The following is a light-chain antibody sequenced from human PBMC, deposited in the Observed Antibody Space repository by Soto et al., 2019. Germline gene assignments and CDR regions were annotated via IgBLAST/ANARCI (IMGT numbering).Light chain of an antibody. V-gene: IGKV3-11*01. J-gene: IGKJ4*01. CDR1: QSVRND. CDR2: SAS. CDR3: QQRNNWPPT. Sequence: EIVLTQSPATLFLSPGERATLSCRASQSVRNDLVWYHQKRGQAPRLLIYSASNRAAGIPPRFSASGSGTDFTLTISSLEPEDFAVYYCQQRNNWPPTFGGGTKAEMK.